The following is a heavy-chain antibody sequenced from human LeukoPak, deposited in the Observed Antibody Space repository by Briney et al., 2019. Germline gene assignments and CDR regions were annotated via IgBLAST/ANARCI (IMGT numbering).Heavy chain of an antibody. CDR1: GFTFSSYA. V-gene: IGHV3-30*04. CDR3: ARGLQRHVDTTMVSRLWDY. Sequence: PGRSPRLSCAASGFTFSSYAMHWVRQAPGKGLEWVTVISYDGSNKYYTDSVKGRFTISRDNSKNTLYLQMNSLRAGDRAVYYCARGLQRHVDTTMVSRLWDYWGQGTLVTVSS. CDR2: ISYDGSNK. J-gene: IGHJ4*02. D-gene: IGHD5-18*01.